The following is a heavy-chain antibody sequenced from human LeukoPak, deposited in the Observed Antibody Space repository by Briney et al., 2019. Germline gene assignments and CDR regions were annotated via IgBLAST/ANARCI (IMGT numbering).Heavy chain of an antibody. Sequence: PSETLSLTCTVSGDSISNYFWSWIRQPPGKGLEWIGYIYNSGSTNYNPSLKSRVTISVDTSKNQFSLKLSSVTAADTAVYYCARVGGRNYYFDYWGQGTLVTVSS. J-gene: IGHJ4*02. CDR1: GDSISNYF. CDR2: IYNSGST. V-gene: IGHV4-59*01. CDR3: ARVGGRNYYFDY. D-gene: IGHD1-26*01.